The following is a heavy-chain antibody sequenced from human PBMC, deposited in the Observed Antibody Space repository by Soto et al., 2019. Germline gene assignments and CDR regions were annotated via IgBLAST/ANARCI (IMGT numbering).Heavy chain of an antibody. CDR2: IDPSDSYT. V-gene: IGHV5-10-1*01. CDR3: ASHNFFCGGDCNSSGMDV. CDR1: GYMFTNYW. J-gene: IGHJ6*02. Sequence: PGESLTITCHGSGYMFTNYWFHWVSQLSGGGLEWLGRIDPSDSYTKYNPSFQGHVTISADKSTSTAYLQWSSLRASDTAVYYCASHNFFCGGDCNSSGMDVWGQGTTVTVSS. D-gene: IGHD2-21*02.